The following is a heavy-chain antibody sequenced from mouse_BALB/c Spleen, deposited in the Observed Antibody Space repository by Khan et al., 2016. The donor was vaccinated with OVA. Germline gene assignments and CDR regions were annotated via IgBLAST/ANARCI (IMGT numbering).Heavy chain of an antibody. D-gene: IGHD1-3*01. Sequence: VQLKESGPGLVQPSQSLSITCTVSGFSLTNYGVHWVRQSPGKGLEWLGVIWSGGSTDYNETFISRMSIRKDNYKSQVFFKMNSLQAYDTAIYYCSKERSGYFDYWGQGTTVTVSS. CDR3: SKERSGYFDY. CDR2: IWSGGST. CDR1: GFSLTNYG. V-gene: IGHV2-2*01. J-gene: IGHJ2*01.